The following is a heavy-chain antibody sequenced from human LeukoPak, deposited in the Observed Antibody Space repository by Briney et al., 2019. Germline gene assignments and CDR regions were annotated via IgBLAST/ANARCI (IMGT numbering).Heavy chain of an antibody. D-gene: IGHD5-18*01. CDR3: AKSGRYNYLYYFDS. CDR1: GFTFDDYG. CDR2: ISRNSGSI. V-gene: IGHV3-9*03. J-gene: IGHJ4*02. Sequence: GRSLRLSCAASGFTFDDYGLNWVRQAPGKGLEWVAGISRNSGSIGYADSVKGRFTISRDNAKNSLYLQMNSLRADDMALYYCAKSGRYNYLYYFDSWGQGALVTVSS.